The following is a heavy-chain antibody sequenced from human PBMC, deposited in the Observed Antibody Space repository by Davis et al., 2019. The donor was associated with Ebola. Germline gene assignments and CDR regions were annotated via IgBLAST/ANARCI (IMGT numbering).Heavy chain of an antibody. D-gene: IGHD3-22*01. J-gene: IGHJ4*02. CDR1: GGSISSGGYS. V-gene: IGHV4-30-2*01. CDR2: IYHSGST. Sequence: PSETLSLTCVVSGGSISSGGYSWSWIRQPPGKGLEWIGYIYHSGSTYYNPSLKSRVTISVDRSKNQFSLKLSSVTAADTAVYYCARVGAITMIVVDWGQGTLVTVSS. CDR3: ARVGAITMIVVD.